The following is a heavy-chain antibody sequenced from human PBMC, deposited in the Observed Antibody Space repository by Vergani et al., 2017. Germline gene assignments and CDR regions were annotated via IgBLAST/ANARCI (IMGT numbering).Heavy chain of an antibody. CDR1: GFTFSSYS. CDR2: ISSSSSYI. Sequence: EVQLVESGGGLVKPGGSLRLSCAASGFTFSSYSMHWVRQAPGKGLEWVSSISSSSSYIYYADSVKGRFTISRDNAKNSLYLQMNSLRAEDTAVYYCARDRKIAAAGTGWFDPWGQGTLVTVSS. D-gene: IGHD6-13*01. CDR3: ARDRKIAAAGTGWFDP. V-gene: IGHV3-21*01. J-gene: IGHJ5*02.